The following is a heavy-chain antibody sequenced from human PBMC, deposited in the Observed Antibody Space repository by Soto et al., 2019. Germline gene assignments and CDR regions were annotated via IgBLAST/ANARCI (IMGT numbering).Heavy chain of an antibody. D-gene: IGHD3-22*01. V-gene: IGHV1-58*01. CDR1: GFTLSSSA. J-gene: IGHJ6*02. CDR3: ARSTQDYYDSSGYRARLYYYYGMDV. Sequence: SVKVSCKTSGFTLSSSAVHWVRQARGHRLQWIGWIDVGSGNANYAQMDQERVTISRDMSTSTAYMELTSLRPEDTAVYYCARSTQDYYDSSGYRARLYYYYGMDVWGQGTKVTVSS. CDR2: IDVGSGNA.